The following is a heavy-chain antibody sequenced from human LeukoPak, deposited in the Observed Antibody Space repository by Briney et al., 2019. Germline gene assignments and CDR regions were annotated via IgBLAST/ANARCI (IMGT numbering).Heavy chain of an antibody. D-gene: IGHD2-8*02. J-gene: IGHJ4*02. CDR2: IQSDGSGT. CDR3: ARDNTGSIDH. Sequence: PGGSLRLSCTASGFVFSNYWMLWVGQAPGQGLEWVSLIQSDGSGTTYTDSMKGRFIISRDNAKNTLYLQMTSLTAEDTAVYYCARDNTGSIDHWGQGTLVTVSS. V-gene: IGHV3-74*01. CDR1: GFVFSNYW.